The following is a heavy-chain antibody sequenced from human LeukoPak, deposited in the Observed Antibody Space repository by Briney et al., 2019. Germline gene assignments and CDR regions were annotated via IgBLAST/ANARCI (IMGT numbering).Heavy chain of an antibody. D-gene: IGHD3-22*01. CDR3: ARVVYYDSSGYNY. J-gene: IGHJ4*02. Sequence: GGSLRLSCAASGFTFSSYSMSWVRQAPGKGLEWVSAISGSGGSTYYADSVKGRFTISRDDAKNSLYLQMNSLRAEDTAVYYCARVVYYDSSGYNYWGQGTLVTVSS. V-gene: IGHV3-23*01. CDR2: ISGSGGST. CDR1: GFTFSSYS.